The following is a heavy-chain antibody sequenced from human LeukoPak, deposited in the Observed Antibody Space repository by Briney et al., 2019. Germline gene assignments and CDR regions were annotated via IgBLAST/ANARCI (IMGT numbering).Heavy chain of an antibody. CDR2: IYYSGST. CDR3: ARVLSSSEGYFDY. J-gene: IGHJ4*02. CDR1: GGSISSYY. V-gene: IGHV4-59*12. Sequence: PSETLSLTCTVSGGSISSYYWSWIRQPPGKGLEWIGYIYYSGSTNYNPSLKSRVTVSVDTSKNQFSLNLHSVTAADTAVYYCARVLSSSEGYFDYWGQGTLVTVSS. D-gene: IGHD6-13*01.